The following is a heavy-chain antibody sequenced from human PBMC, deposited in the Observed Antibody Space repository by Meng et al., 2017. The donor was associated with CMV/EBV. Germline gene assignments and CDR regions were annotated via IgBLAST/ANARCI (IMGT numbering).Heavy chain of an antibody. CDR1: GFTFSSYG. V-gene: IGHV3-30*02. CDR2: IRYDGSNK. Sequence: GESLKISCAASGFTFSSYGMHWVRQAPGKGLEWVAFIRYDGSNKYYADSVKGRFTISRDNSKNTLYLQMNSLRAEDTAVYYCAKLYTVTTYYFDYWGQGTLVTVSS. J-gene: IGHJ4*02. D-gene: IGHD4-17*01. CDR3: AKLYTVTTYYFDY.